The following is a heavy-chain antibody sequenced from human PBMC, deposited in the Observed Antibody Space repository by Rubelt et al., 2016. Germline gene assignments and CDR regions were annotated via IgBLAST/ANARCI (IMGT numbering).Heavy chain of an antibody. CDR3: ARGSTGANWFDP. CDR1: GFSLSTSRMC. V-gene: IGHV2-70*01. D-gene: IGHD1-1*01. Sequence: QVTLRESGPALVKPTQTLTLTCTFSGFSLSTSRMCVSWIRQPPGKALEWLALIDWDDDKYYSKSLKTRLTIPKDTSKNQVVLTLTNMDPVDTATYYCARGSTGANWFDPWGQGTLVTVSS. J-gene: IGHJ5*02. CDR2: IDWDDDK.